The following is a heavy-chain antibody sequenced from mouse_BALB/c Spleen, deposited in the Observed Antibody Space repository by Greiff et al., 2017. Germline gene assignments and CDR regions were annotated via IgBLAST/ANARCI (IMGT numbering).Heavy chain of an antibody. CDR2: IDPENGNT. CDR1: GFNIKDYY. V-gene: IGHV14-1*02. CDR3: AYYYGSSLDY. J-gene: IGHJ2*01. Sequence: VQLKESGAELVRSGASVKLSCTASGFNIKDYYMHWVKQRPEQGLEWIGWIDPENGNTIYDPKFQGKASITADTSSNTAYLQLSSLTSEDTAVYYCAYYYGSSLDYWGQGTTLTVSS. D-gene: IGHD1-1*01.